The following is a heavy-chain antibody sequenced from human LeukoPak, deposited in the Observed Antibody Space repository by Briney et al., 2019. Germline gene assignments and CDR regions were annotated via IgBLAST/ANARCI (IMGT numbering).Heavy chain of an antibody. CDR2: YYYSGRV. CDR3: ARRPTYCNGGRCYSDAFDI. Sequence: SETLSLTCTVSGGSISSTSYYWGWIRQPPGKGLEWIGSYYYSGRVFYNPSLKSRVTISEDTSKNQFSLKLSSGTAADTAVYYCARRPTYCNGGRCYSDAFDIWGQGTMVTVSS. V-gene: IGHV4-39*01. J-gene: IGHJ3*02. D-gene: IGHD2-15*01. CDR1: GGSISSTSYY.